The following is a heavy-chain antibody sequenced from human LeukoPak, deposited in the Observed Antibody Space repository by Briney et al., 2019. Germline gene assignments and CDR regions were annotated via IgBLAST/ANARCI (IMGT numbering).Heavy chain of an antibody. CDR2: INHSGST. CDR1: GGSFSGYY. CDR3: ARSVLRYFVWFIGWFDP. J-gene: IGHJ5*02. Sequence: KPSETLSLTCAVYGGSFSGYYWSWIRQPPGKRLEWIGEINHSGSTNYNPSLKSRVTISVNTSKNQFSLKLSSVTAADTAVYYCARSVLRYFVWFIGWFDPWGQGTLVTVSS. V-gene: IGHV4-34*01. D-gene: IGHD3-9*01.